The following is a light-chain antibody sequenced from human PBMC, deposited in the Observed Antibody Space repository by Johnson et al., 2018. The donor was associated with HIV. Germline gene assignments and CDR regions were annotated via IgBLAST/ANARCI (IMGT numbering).Light chain of an antibody. CDR3: GTWDSSLSAEV. J-gene: IGLJ1*01. V-gene: IGLV1-51*01. Sequence: HSVLTQPPSVSAAPGQKVTISCSGSSSNIGNNYVSWYQQLPGTAPKLLIYDNNKRPSRIPDRFSGSKSGTSATLGITGLQTGDEADYYCGTWDSSLSAEVFGTGTKVTVL. CDR2: DNN. CDR1: SSNIGNNY.